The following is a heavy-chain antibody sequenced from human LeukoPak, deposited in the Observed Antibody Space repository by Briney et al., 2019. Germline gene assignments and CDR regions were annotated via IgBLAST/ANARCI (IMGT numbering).Heavy chain of an antibody. D-gene: IGHD2-2*01. CDR3: ARDSIF. CDR2: IYYSGSS. Sequence: SETLSLVCTLSGGFISIHYCGWIRLPPGKGLEWFVYIYYSGSSNYTPSLKSLVTISVDTSKTQFSLKLSSVTAADTAVYYCARDSIFWGQGTLVTVSS. J-gene: IGHJ4*02. CDR1: GGFISIHY. V-gene: IGHV4-59*11.